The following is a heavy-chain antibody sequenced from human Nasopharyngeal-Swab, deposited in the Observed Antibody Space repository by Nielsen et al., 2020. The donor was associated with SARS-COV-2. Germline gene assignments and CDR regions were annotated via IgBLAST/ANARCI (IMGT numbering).Heavy chain of an antibody. CDR1: GFTFSSYW. V-gene: IGHV3-74*01. Sequence: GGSLRLSCAASGFTFSSYWMHWVRQAPGKGLVWVSRINSDGSSTSYADSVKGRFTISRDNAKNTLYLQMNSLRTEDTAVYYCARAGDCSSTSCKPGPIDYWGQGTLVTVSS. D-gene: IGHD2-2*01. J-gene: IGHJ4*02. CDR2: INSDGSST. CDR3: ARAGDCSSTSCKPGPIDY.